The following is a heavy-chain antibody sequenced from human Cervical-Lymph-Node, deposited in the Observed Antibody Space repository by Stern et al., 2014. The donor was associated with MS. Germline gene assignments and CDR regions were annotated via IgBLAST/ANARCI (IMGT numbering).Heavy chain of an antibody. CDR2: ITNVGST. CDR1: GFTVSRDS. D-gene: IGHD1-1*01. V-gene: IGHV3-53*01. CDR3: ARDTSSPERSDW. Sequence: VQLVESGGGVIQPGGSLRLSCTASGFTVSRDSMTWVRQAPGKGLEWVSLITNVGSTFYTDSVKCRFTISRDDSKNTVYLHMTSLRAEDTAMYYCARDTSSPERSDWWGQGTLVTVSS. J-gene: IGHJ4*02.